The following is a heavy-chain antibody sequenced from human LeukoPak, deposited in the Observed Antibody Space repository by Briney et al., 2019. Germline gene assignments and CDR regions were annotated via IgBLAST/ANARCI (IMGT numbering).Heavy chain of an antibody. D-gene: IGHD6-19*01. CDR3: ASGHNWLGSGG. CDR2: ITGSSSYI. V-gene: IGHV3-21*01. Sequence: KTGGSLRLSCAASGFSFRSYSMDWVRQAPGKGLEWVSSITGSSSYISYADSVKGRFTISRDNAENSLFLQMNSLRPEDTAVYFCASGHNWLGSGGWGQGTLVTVSS. J-gene: IGHJ1*01. CDR1: GFSFRSYS.